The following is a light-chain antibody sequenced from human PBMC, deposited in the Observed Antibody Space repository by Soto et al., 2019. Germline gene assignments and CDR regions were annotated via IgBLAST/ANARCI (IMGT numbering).Light chain of an antibody. CDR1: QSISSW. Sequence: DIQMTQSPSTLSASVVDRVTITCLASQSISSWLAWYQQKPGKAPKLLIYDASSLESGVPSRFSGSGSGTEFTLTISSLQPDDFATYYCQQYNSYSPQTFGQGTKVDIK. J-gene: IGKJ1*01. CDR2: DAS. CDR3: QQYNSYSPQT. V-gene: IGKV1-5*01.